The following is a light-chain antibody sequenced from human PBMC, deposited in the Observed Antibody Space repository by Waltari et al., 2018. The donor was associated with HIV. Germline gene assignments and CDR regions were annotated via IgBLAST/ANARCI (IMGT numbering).Light chain of an antibody. J-gene: IGLJ3*02. V-gene: IGLV1-44*01. CDR2: SNN. Sequence: QSVLTQPPSASGTPGQRVTISCSGSKSNIGRNVVNWYQQLPGTAPKLLIYSNNQRPSGVPDRFSGSKSGTSASLAISGLQSEDEADYYCAAWDDSLNGPVFGGGTKLTVL. CDR1: KSNIGRNV. CDR3: AAWDDSLNGPV.